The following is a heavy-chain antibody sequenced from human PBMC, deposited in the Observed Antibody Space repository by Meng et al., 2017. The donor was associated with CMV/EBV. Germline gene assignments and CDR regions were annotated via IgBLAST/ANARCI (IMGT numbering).Heavy chain of an antibody. CDR3: AKRLHAVQWVSASTEYFQH. D-gene: IGHD5-18*01. J-gene: IGHJ1*01. CDR2: VSYDESEK. V-gene: IGHV3-30*04. CDR1: GFDFSSYA. Sequence: GESLKISCAASGFDFSSYAMHWVRQAPGKGLEWVAVVSYDESEKYYADSVKGRFTISRDNSKNTLYLQMNSLTIEDAAIYYCAKRLHAVQWVSASTEYFQHWGQGTLVTVSS.